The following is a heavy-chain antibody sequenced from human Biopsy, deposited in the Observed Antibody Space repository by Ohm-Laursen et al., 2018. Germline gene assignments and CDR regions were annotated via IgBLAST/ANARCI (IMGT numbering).Heavy chain of an antibody. J-gene: IGHJ4*02. D-gene: IGHD2-8*01. CDR1: SYTFTDYN. CDR2: INCKTGAT. V-gene: IGHV1-2*02. CDR3: ARDPLNGHKHFDY. Sequence: APVKVSCNASSYTFTDYNIHWMRQAPRQGLEWLGYINCKTGATNYAQKFQGTVTMTRDTSISTAYLALGSLRSADTAIYYCARDPLNGHKHFDYWGQGSLVTVSS.